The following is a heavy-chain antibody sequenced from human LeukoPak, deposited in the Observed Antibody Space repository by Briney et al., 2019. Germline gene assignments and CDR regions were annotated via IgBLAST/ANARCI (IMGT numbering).Heavy chain of an antibody. D-gene: IGHD2-15*01. V-gene: IGHV3-21*01. J-gene: IGHJ4*02. CDR2: ISSSSSYI. Sequence: GGSLRLSCAASGFTFSSYSMNWVRQAPGKGLEWVSSISSSSSYIYYADSVKGRFTISRDNAKNSLYLQMNSLRAEDTAVYYCARDRSPYCRGGSCYSGGDYWGQGTLVTVSS. CDR1: GFTFSSYS. CDR3: ARDRSPYCRGGSCYSGGDY.